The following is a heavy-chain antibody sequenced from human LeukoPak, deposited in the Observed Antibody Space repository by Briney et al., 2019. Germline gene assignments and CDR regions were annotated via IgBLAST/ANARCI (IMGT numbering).Heavy chain of an antibody. J-gene: IGHJ4*02. CDR3: ARDDYDYGDQPGY. D-gene: IGHD4-17*01. Sequence: PGGSLRLSCAASGFTFSSYAMSWVRQAPGKGLEWVSAISGSGGSTYYADSVKGRFTISRDNSKNTLYLQMNSLRAEDTAVYYCARDDYDYGDQPGYWGQGTLVTVSS. CDR1: GFTFSSYA. V-gene: IGHV3-23*01. CDR2: ISGSGGST.